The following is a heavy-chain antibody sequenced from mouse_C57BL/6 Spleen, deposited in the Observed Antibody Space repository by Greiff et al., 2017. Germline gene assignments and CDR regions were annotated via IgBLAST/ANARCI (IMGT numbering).Heavy chain of an antibody. CDR1: GYTFTSYW. Sequence: VQLQQSGAELVKPGASVKLSCKASGYTFTSYWMPWVKQRPGPGLEWIGDINPSSGNTNYNQKFKNKATLTADTSSSTAYMQLSSLTSEDSAVYYCARSEYGGTYAMDYWGQGTSVTVSS. D-gene: IGHD1-2*01. J-gene: IGHJ4*01. CDR2: INPSSGNT. V-gene: IGHV1-7*01. CDR3: ARSEYGGTYAMDY.